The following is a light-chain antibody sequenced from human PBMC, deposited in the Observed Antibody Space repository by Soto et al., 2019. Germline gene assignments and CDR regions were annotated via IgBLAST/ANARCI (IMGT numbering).Light chain of an antibody. Sequence: EIGLTQSPGTLSLSPGESATLSCRTSQTTSGKYLAWYQQRPGLATSLIVYGASRRATGIPDRFRGSGSGTEFTLTISGLEPEDFAMYFCQHYGSSHPVTFGQGTRLEIK. CDR3: QHYGSSHPVT. J-gene: IGKJ5*01. CDR1: QTTSGKY. CDR2: GAS. V-gene: IGKV3-20*01.